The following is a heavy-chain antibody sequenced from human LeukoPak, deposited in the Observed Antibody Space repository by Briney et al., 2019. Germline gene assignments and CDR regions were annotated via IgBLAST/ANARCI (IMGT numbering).Heavy chain of an antibody. V-gene: IGHV3-48*01. CDR3: ARSPPLVSGSYDY. CDR1: GFTFSSYS. Sequence: GGSLRLSCAASGFTFSSYSMNWVRQAPGKGLEWVSYISSSSSTIYYADSVKGRFTISRDNAKNSLYLQMNSLRAEDTAVYYCARSPPLVSGSYDYWGQGTLVTASS. CDR2: ISSSSSTI. J-gene: IGHJ4*02. D-gene: IGHD3-10*01.